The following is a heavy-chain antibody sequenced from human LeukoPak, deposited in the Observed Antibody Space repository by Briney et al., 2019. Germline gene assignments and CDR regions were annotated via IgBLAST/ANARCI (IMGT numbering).Heavy chain of an antibody. CDR1: GFTFSSYG. CDR3: AKVYCRGGSCYGDLVLGVVDY. Sequence: GSLRLSCAASGFTFSSYGIHWVRQAPGKGLEWVAAISYDGSTKYYADSVKGRFTISRDNSKNTLYLQMNSLISEDTAVYYCAKVYCRGGSCYGDLVLGVVDYWGQGTLVTVSS. D-gene: IGHD2-15*01. J-gene: IGHJ4*02. V-gene: IGHV3-30*18. CDR2: ISYDGSTK.